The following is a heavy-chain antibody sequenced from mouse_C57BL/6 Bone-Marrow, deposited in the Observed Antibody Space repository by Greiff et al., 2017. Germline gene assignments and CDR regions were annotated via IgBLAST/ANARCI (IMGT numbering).Heavy chain of an antibody. V-gene: IGHV1-4*01. CDR1: GYTFTSYT. CDR3: ARRNYGEN. CDR2: INPSSGYT. Sequence: LVESGAELARPGASVKMSCKASGYTFTSYTMPWVKQRPGQGLEWIGYINPSSGYTKYKQKFKDKATLTADKSSSTAYMQLSSLTTEDSAVYYCARRNYGENWGQGTTLTVSS. J-gene: IGHJ2*01. D-gene: IGHD1-1*01.